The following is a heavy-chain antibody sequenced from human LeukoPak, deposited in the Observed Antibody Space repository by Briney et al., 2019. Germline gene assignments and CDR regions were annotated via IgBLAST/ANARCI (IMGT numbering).Heavy chain of an antibody. CDR1: GYSFTSYW. CDR2: IYPGDSDT. CDR3: TRINGGGFGEFEYYFDY. Sequence: GESLKISCKGSGYSFTSYWIGWVRQMPGKGLEWMGIIYPGDSDTRYSPSFQGQVTISADESISTAYRQWSSLKASASSLYYCTRINGGGFGEFEYYFDYWGQGTLVTVSS. D-gene: IGHD3-10*01. V-gene: IGHV5-51*03. J-gene: IGHJ4*02.